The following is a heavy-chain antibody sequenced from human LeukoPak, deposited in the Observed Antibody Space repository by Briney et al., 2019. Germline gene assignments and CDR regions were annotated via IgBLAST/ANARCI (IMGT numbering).Heavy chain of an antibody. CDR2: ISSSSSTI. Sequence: GRSLRLSCAASGFTFSSYSMNWVRQAPGKGLEWVSYISSSSSTIYYADSVKGRFTISRDNAKNSLYLQMNSLRAEDTAVYYCARDQDRSLWPYYFDYWGQGTPVTVSS. V-gene: IGHV3-48*04. CDR3: ARDQDRSLWPYYFDY. J-gene: IGHJ4*02. D-gene: IGHD2-21*01. CDR1: GFTFSSYS.